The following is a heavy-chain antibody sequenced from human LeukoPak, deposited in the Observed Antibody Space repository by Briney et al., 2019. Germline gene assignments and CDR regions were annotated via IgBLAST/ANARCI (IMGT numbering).Heavy chain of an antibody. V-gene: IGHV3-9*01. D-gene: IGHD3-10*01. CDR1: GFTFDDYA. CDR2: ISWNSGSI. CDR3: AKDKFLITMVRGVVGHFDY. J-gene: IGHJ4*02. Sequence: GGSLRLSCAASGFTFDDYAMHWVRQAPGKGLEWVSGISWNSGSIGYADSVKGRFTISRDNAKNSLYLQMNSLRAEDTALYYCAKDKFLITMVRGVVGHFDYWGQGTLVTVSS.